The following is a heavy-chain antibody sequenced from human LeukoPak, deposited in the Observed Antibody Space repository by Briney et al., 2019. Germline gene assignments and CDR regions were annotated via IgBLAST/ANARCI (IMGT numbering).Heavy chain of an antibody. D-gene: IGHD5-12*01. CDR3: AKDSIVATISDWFDP. Sequence: HPGGSLRLSCAASGFTFSSYAMSWVRQAPGKGLEWVSAISGSGGSTYYADSVKGRFTISRDNSKNTLYLPMNSLRAEDTAVYYCAKDSIVATISDWFDPWGLGTLVTVSS. CDR1: GFTFSSYA. V-gene: IGHV3-23*01. J-gene: IGHJ5*02. CDR2: ISGSGGST.